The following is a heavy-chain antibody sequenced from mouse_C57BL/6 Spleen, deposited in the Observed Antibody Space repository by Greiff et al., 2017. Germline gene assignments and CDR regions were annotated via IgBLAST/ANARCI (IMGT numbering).Heavy chain of an antibody. CDR3: AKNDDYEAWFAY. J-gene: IGHJ3*01. D-gene: IGHD2-4*01. Sequence: EVHLVESGGGLVKPGGSLKLSCAASGFTFSSYTMSWVRQTPEKRLEWVATISGGGGNTYYPDSVKGRFTISRDNAKNTLYLQMSSLRSEDTALYYCAKNDDYEAWFAYWGQGTLVTVSA. CDR1: GFTFSSYT. CDR2: ISGGGGNT. V-gene: IGHV5-9*01.